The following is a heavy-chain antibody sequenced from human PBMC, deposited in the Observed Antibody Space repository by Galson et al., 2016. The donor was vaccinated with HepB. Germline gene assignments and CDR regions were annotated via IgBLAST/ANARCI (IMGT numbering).Heavy chain of an antibody. D-gene: IGHD2-8*02. CDR2: ISGSGGGK. CDR1: GLTFSNSA. CDR3: VKETYLYETTGPYHFDY. V-gene: IGHV3-23*01. Sequence: SLRLSCAASGLTFSNSAMSWVRQAPGKGLEWLSGISGSGGGKFYADSLKGRFTITRDNTKSTLFLDLNSLRADDTAVYYCVKETYLYETTGPYHFDYWGQGTLVTVSS. J-gene: IGHJ4*02.